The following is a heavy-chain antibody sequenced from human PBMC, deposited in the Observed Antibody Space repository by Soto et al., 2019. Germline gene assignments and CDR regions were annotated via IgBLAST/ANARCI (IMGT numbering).Heavy chain of an antibody. D-gene: IGHD3-10*01. CDR3: AASYGSGYRAFDY. CDR1: GDTFSFYT. J-gene: IGHJ4*02. Sequence: QVQLVQSGTEVKKPGSSVKVSCKASGDTFSFYTISWVRQAPGLGLEWVGRINPIVSMSNYAQKFQGRVSMTADKSTSTAYMELRSLRSDDTAMYFCAASYGSGYRAFDYWGQGALVPVSS. V-gene: IGHV1-69*02. CDR2: INPIVSMS.